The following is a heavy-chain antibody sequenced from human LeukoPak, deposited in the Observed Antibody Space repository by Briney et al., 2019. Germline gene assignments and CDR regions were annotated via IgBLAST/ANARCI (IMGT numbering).Heavy chain of an antibody. V-gene: IGHV3-23*01. CDR1: GFTFSSYA. CDR3: AKDIEMATTN. D-gene: IGHD5-24*01. Sequence: GASLRLSCAASGFTFSSYAMSWVRQAPGKGLEWVSAISGSGGSTYYADSVKGRFAISRDNSKNTLYLQMNSLRAEDTAVYYCAKDIEMATTNWGQGTLVTVSS. J-gene: IGHJ4*02. CDR2: ISGSGGST.